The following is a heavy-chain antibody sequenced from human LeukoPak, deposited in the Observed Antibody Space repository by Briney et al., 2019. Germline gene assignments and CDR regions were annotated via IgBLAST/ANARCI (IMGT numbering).Heavy chain of an antibody. CDR2: IIPIFGTA. D-gene: IGHD3-22*01. Sequence: SVKVSCKASGGTFSSYAISCVRQAPRQGLEWMVGIIPIFGTANYAQKFQGRVTITTDESTSTAYLELSSLRSEDTAVYYCARGKYYYDSSGYYFYYFDYWGQGTLVTVSS. V-gene: IGHV1-69*05. CDR1: GGTFSSYA. CDR3: ARGKYYYDSSGYYFYYFDY. J-gene: IGHJ4*02.